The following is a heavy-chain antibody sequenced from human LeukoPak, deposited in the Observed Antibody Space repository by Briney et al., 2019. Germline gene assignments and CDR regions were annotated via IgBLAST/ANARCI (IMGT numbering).Heavy chain of an antibody. CDR3: ARGNEEYSAFDV. CDR2: VSYSGST. CDR1: GSISHTNYY. D-gene: IGHD1-1*01. J-gene: IGHJ5*02. V-gene: IGHV4-39*07. Sequence: SETLSLTCSVSGSISHTNYYWSWIRLPAGKGLEWIGSVSYSGSTYYNPSLKSRLTISQDTSKNRFSLKLSSVTAADTAVYFCARGNEEYSAFDVWGQGILVTVSS.